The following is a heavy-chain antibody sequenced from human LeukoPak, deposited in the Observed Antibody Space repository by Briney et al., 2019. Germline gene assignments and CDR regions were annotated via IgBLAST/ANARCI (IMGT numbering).Heavy chain of an antibody. CDR2: IIPIFGTA. Sequence: SVKVSCKASGGTFSSYAISWVRQAPGQGLEWMGGIIPIFGTADYAQKFQGRVTITADKSTSTAYMELSSLRSEDTAVYYCARDYSITMVRGVIRGAFDPWGQGTLVTVSS. V-gene: IGHV1-69*06. CDR1: GGTFSSYA. CDR3: ARDYSITMVRGVIRGAFDP. D-gene: IGHD3-10*01. J-gene: IGHJ5*02.